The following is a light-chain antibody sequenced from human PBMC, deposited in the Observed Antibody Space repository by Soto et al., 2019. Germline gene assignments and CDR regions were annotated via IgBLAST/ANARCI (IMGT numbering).Light chain of an antibody. Sequence: DIQMTQSPSSLSASVGDRVTITCRASQSISSYLNWYQQNPGKAPKLLIYAASSLQSGVPSRFSGSGSGTDYTLTISRLQPEDFATYYCQQSYRTPRTFVGGTKVEIK. J-gene: IGKJ4*01. CDR3: QQSYRTPRT. CDR2: AAS. V-gene: IGKV1-39*01. CDR1: QSISSY.